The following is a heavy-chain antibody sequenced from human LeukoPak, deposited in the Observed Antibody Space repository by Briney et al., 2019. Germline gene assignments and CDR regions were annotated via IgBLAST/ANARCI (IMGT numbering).Heavy chain of an antibody. Sequence: GGSLRLSCAASEFTFSSYSMNWVRQAPGKGLVWVSRIKSDGSSTSYADSVKGRFTISRDNAKNTLYLQMNSLRDEDTAVYYCARGGSGYGDYYYFYAMDVWGQGTTVTVSS. D-gene: IGHD3-22*01. CDR2: IKSDGSST. V-gene: IGHV3-74*01. CDR1: EFTFSSYS. CDR3: ARGGSGYGDYYYFYAMDV. J-gene: IGHJ6*02.